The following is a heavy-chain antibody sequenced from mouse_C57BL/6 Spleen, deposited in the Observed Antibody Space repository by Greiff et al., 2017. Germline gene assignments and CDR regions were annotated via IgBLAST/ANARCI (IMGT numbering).Heavy chain of an antibody. J-gene: IGHJ1*03. D-gene: IGHD1-1*01. CDR2: INYDGSST. Sequence: EVQRVESEGGLVQPGRSMKLSCTASGFTFSDYYMAWVRQVPEKGLEWVANINYDGSSTYYLDSLKSRFIISRDNAKNILYLQMSSLKSEDTATYYCARERRLRDFDVWGTGTTVTVSS. V-gene: IGHV5-16*01. CDR1: GFTFSDYY. CDR3: ARERRLRDFDV.